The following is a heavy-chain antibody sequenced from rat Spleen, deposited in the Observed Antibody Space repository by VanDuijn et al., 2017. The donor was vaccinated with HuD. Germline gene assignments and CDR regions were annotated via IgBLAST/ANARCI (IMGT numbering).Heavy chain of an antibody. CDR3: VREELGVRD. J-gene: IGHJ2*01. CDR1: GFNFNDHW. CDR2: INKDSRRI. Sequence: EVKLVESGGGLVQPGRSLKLSCAASGFNFNDHWMGWVRQAPGKGLDWIGEINKDSRRINYSPFLKDKFTISRDNAQKTLYLQMSKLGSEDTAIYYCVREELGVRDWGQGVMVTVSS. D-gene: IGHD5-1*01. V-gene: IGHV4-2*01.